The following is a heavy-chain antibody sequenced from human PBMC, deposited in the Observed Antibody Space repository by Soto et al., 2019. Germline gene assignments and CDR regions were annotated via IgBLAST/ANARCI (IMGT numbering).Heavy chain of an antibody. D-gene: IGHD3-22*01. V-gene: IGHV3-53*01. CDR1: GFTVSSND. J-gene: IGHJ4*02. CDR3: AREHHDSSGSPMYYLAS. CDR2: IYSGGST. Sequence: GGSLRLSCAASGFTVSSNDMSWVRQAPGKGLEWVSVIYSGGSTYSADSVKGRFTMSRDSSKSTLYLQMNSLRAEDTAMYYCAREHHDSSGSPMYYLASWGQGTPVTVSS.